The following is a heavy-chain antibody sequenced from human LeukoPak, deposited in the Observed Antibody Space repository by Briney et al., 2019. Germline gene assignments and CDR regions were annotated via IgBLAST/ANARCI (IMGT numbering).Heavy chain of an antibody. CDR1: GFTLSSHA. CDR2: ISYDGNIR. V-gene: IGHV3-30*04. J-gene: IGHJ4*02. D-gene: IGHD2-15*01. CDR3: ARGIGRFDY. Sequence: GGSLRLSCAASGFTLSSHAIHWVRQAPGKGLEWVALISYDGNIRYYADSVKGRFTISRDNSKNTLYLQMNSLRAEDTALYYCARGIGRFDYWGQGTLVTVSS.